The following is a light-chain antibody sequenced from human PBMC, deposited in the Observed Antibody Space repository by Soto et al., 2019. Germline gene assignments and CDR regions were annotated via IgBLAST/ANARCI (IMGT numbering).Light chain of an antibody. CDR1: QSLAANY. Sequence: EIVLTQSPGILSLSPGERATLSCRASQSLAANYLAWYQQKPGQAPRLLISGASSRATGIPDRFSGSGSGTDFTLTISSLQPDDFATYYCQQYHSYSELTFGGGTKVEIK. J-gene: IGKJ4*01. CDR3: QQYHSYSELT. CDR2: GAS. V-gene: IGKV3-20*01.